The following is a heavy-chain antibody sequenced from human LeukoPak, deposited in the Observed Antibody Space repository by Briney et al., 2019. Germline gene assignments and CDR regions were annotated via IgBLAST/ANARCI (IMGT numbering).Heavy chain of an antibody. CDR1: GYTFTSYY. V-gene: IGHV1-46*01. CDR3: ARRGSSTSGYYYGMDV. J-gene: IGHJ6*02. Sequence: ASVKVSCKASGYTFTSYYMHWVRQAPGQGLEWMGIINPSGGSTSYAQKFQSRVTMTRDTSTSTVYMELSGLRSEDTAVYYCARRGSSTSGYYYGMDVWGQGTTVTVSS. D-gene: IGHD6-6*01. CDR2: INPSGGST.